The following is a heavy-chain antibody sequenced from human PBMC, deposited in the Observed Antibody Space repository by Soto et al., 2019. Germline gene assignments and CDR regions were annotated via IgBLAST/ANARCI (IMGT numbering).Heavy chain of an antibody. J-gene: IGHJ4*02. Sequence: SETLSLTCAVYGGSFSGYYWSWIRQPPGKGLEWIGEINHSGSTNYNPSLKSRVTISVDTSKNQFSLKLSSVTAADTAVYYCARRAITIFGVVITPDFDYWGQGTLVTVSS. D-gene: IGHD3-3*01. CDR1: GGSFSGYY. V-gene: IGHV4-34*01. CDR2: INHSGST. CDR3: ARRAITIFGVVITPDFDY.